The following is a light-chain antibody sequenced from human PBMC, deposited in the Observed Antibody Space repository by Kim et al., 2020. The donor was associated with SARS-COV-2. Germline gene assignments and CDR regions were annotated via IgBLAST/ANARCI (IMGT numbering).Light chain of an antibody. J-gene: IGLJ2*01. CDR3: CSYAGSHVV. CDR2: EVS. CDR1: SSDVGSYNH. V-gene: IGLV2-23*02. Sequence: PGQSITISCTGTSSDVGSYNHVSWYQQHPGKAPKHMIYEVSKRPAGVSNRFSSSKSGNTASLTISGLQAEDEANYYCCSYAGSHVVFGGGTQLTVL.